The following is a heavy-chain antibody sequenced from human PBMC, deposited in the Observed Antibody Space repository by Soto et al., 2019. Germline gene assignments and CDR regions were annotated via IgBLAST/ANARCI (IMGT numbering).Heavy chain of an antibody. D-gene: IGHD1-1*01. Sequence: EVQLVESGGGLVQPGGSLRLSCAASGFTVSSNYMSWVRQAPXKGLEWLSVIYTDDSTYYADSVKGRFTISRHNSKNTXXXXXXXXXXXXXXVYXCTSGTSGSXGPLYWGQGTLVTVSS. J-gene: IGHJ4*02. CDR1: GFTVSSNY. CDR3: TSGTSGSXGPLY. V-gene: IGHV3-53*04. CDR2: IYTDDST.